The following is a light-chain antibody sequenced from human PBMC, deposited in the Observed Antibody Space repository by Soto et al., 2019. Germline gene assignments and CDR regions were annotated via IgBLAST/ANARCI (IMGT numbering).Light chain of an antibody. V-gene: IGLV2-14*01. Sequence: QSALTQPASVSGSPGQSITISCTGTSSDVGGYNYVSWYQQHPGKAPKLMIYEVNNRPSGVSNRFSGSKSGSTASLTISGLQAEDEADYYCSSYTSSSTFYVFGSGTKLTVL. CDR2: EVN. CDR3: SSYTSSSTFYV. J-gene: IGLJ1*01. CDR1: SSDVGGYNY.